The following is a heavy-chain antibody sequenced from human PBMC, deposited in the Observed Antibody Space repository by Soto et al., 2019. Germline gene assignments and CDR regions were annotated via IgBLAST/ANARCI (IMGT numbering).Heavy chain of an antibody. D-gene: IGHD3-3*01. J-gene: IGHJ6*02. V-gene: IGHV3-15*07. CDR1: GFTFSNAW. CDR3: TTDSEYYDFWSGYFGPYYYYGMDV. CDR2: IKSKTDGGTT. Sequence: GGSLRLSCAASGFTFSNAWMNWVRQAPGKGLEWVGRIKSKTDGGTTDYAAPVKGRFTISRDDSKNTLYLQMNSLKTEDTAVYYCTTDSEYYDFWSGYFGPYYYYGMDVWGQGTTVTVSS.